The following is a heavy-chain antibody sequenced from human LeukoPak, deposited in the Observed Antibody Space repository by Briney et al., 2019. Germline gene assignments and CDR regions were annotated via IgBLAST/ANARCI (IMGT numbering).Heavy chain of an antibody. CDR3: ARGDTAMALDY. CDR2: ISYDGSNK. J-gene: IGHJ4*02. D-gene: IGHD5-18*01. V-gene: IGHV3-30-3*01. Sequence: GGSLRLSCAASGFTFSSYAMHWVRQAPGKGLEWVAVISYDGSNKYYADSVKGRFTISRDNSKNTLYLQMNSLRAEDTAVYYYARGDTAMALDYWGQGTLVTVSS. CDR1: GFTFSSYA.